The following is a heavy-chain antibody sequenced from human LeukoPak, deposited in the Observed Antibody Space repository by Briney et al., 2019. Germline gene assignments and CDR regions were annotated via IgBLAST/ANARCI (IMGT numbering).Heavy chain of an antibody. Sequence: SETLSLTCTVSGGWGGDYYWSWIRQPPGKGLEWIGYIYYNGNTFYTPSLKSRVTISFDASKNQFSLKLNSVTAADTAVYYCARHASWFGPWGQGTLVTVSS. J-gene: IGHJ5*02. CDR3: ARHASWFGP. V-gene: IGHV4-30-4*01. CDR1: GGWGGDYY. CDR2: IYYNGNT.